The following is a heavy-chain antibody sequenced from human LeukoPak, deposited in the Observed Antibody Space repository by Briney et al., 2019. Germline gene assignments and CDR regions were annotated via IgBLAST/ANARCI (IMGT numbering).Heavy chain of an antibody. CDR3: AKLDLGDTARPYYFDY. CDR2: ISYDGSNK. CDR1: GFTFSSYG. V-gene: IGHV3-30*18. Sequence: GGSLRLSCAASGFTFSSYGMHWVRQAPGKGLEWVAVISYDGSNKYYADSVKGRFTISRDNSKNTLYLQMNSLRAEDTAVYYCAKLDLGDTARPYYFDYWGQGTLVTVSS. D-gene: IGHD2-21*02. J-gene: IGHJ4*02.